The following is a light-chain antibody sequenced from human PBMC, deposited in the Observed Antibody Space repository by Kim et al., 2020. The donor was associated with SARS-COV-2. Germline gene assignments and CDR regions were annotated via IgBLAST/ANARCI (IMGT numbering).Light chain of an antibody. CDR1: QRVTSTY. CDR3: QQYGDSPKT. CDR2: DVS. V-gene: IGKV3-20*01. J-gene: IGKJ1*01. Sequence: SPGERATLSCRASQRVTSTYLAWYQQGPGQAPRLLISDVSSRATGIPDRFSGSGSGTDFTLAISRLEPEDFVMYYCQQYGDSPKTFGQGTRVEVK.